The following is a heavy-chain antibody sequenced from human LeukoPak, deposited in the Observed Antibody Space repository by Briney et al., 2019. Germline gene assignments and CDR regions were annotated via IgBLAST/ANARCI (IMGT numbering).Heavy chain of an antibody. Sequence: GGSLRLSCEASGFTLSNYGMTWVRQAPGKGLECVSFISGDAGGGGGRSTYYAESLKGRFTISRDNSKNTLYLQMNSLGAEDTAKYCCAKGARRLLNWFDAWGQGTLVTVSS. V-gene: IGHV3-23*01. CDR1: GFTLSNYG. CDR3: AKGARRLLNWFDA. D-gene: IGHD1-26*01. J-gene: IGHJ5*02. CDR2: ISGDAGGGGGRST.